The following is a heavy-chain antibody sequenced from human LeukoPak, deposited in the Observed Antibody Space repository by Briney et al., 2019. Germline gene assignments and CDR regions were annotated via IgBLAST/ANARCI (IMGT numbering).Heavy chain of an antibody. J-gene: IGHJ5*02. CDR2: IHSNGYT. Sequence: PSETLSLTCTVSGGSISGYYWSWIRQPPGQGLEWIAYIHSNGYTNYNPSLKSRVTISVDTSKNQFSLKVTSVTAADTVMYYCTKREGPMSGSYDYFAPWGQGTLVTVS. CDR1: GGSISGYY. V-gene: IGHV4-4*09. D-gene: IGHD1-26*01. CDR3: TKREGPMSGSYDYFAP.